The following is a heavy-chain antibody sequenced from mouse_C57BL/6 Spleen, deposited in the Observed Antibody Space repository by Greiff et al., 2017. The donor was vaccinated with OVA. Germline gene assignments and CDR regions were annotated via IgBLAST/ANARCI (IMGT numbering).Heavy chain of an antibody. CDR3: TRGAPYAMDY. Sequence: EVKLMESGEGLVKPGGSLKLSCAASGFTFSSYAMSWVRQTPEKRLEWVAYISGGGDYIYYADTVKGRFTISRDNARNTLYLQMSSLKSEDTAMYYCTRGAPYAMDYWGQGTSVTVSS. V-gene: IGHV5-9-1*02. J-gene: IGHJ4*01. CDR1: GFTFSSYA. CDR2: ISGGGDYI.